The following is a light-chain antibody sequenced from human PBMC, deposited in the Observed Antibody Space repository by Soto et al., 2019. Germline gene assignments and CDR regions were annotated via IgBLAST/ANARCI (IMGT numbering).Light chain of an antibody. CDR3: NSYTGSSTYV. CDR2: EVS. V-gene: IGLV2-18*02. CDR1: SSDVGSYNR. Sequence: QSALTQPPSVSGSPGQSVAISCTGTSSDVGSYNRVSWYQQPPGAAPKLMIYEVSNRPSGVPDRFSGSKSGSTASLTISGLQAEDEADYYCNSYTGSSTYVFGTGTKVTV. J-gene: IGLJ1*01.